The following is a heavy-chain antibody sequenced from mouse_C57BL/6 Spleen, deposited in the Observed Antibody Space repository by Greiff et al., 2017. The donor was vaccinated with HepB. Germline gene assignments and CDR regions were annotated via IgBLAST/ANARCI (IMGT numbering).Heavy chain of an antibody. V-gene: IGHV1-82*01. D-gene: IGHD2-3*01. Sequence: QVQLQQSGPELVKPGASVKISCKASGYAFSSSWMNWVKQRPGKGLEWIGRIYPGAGGTNYNGKFKGKATLTADKSSSTAYMQLSSLTSEDSAVYFCAQIYDGYHHYYAMDYWGQGTSVTVSS. CDR2: IYPGAGGT. CDR3: AQIYDGYHHYYAMDY. J-gene: IGHJ4*01. CDR1: GYAFSSSW.